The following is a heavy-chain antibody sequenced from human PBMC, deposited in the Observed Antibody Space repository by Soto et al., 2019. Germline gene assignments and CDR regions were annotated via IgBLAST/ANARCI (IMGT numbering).Heavy chain of an antibody. Sequence: QVHLVQSGAEAKKPGASVKVSCKASGYTFTSYDINWVRQATGQGLEWMGRMNPISGDTGYAQKFQGRVTMTRNTAISTAYMERSSLRSEDTAVYYCARSYGGNGEDVWGQGTTVIVSS. CDR1: GYTFTSYD. CDR2: MNPISGDT. J-gene: IGHJ6*02. V-gene: IGHV1-8*01. CDR3: ARSYGGNGEDV. D-gene: IGHD4-17*01.